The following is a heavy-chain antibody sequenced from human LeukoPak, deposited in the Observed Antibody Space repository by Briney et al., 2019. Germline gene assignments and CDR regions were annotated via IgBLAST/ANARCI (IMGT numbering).Heavy chain of an antibody. Sequence: GGSLGLSCAASGFTFSDYYMSWIRQAPGKGLEWVSYISSSGSTIYYADSVKGRFTISRDNAKNSLYLQMNSLRAEDTAVYYCARDWGYYDSSGYTGMDVWGQGTTVTVSS. CDR1: GFTFSDYY. J-gene: IGHJ6*02. V-gene: IGHV3-11*01. CDR2: ISSSGSTI. D-gene: IGHD3-22*01. CDR3: ARDWGYYDSSGYTGMDV.